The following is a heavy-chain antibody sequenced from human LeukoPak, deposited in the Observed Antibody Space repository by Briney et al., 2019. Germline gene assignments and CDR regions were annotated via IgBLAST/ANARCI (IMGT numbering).Heavy chain of an antibody. CDR3: ARGGGVTIFGVVTPGYYYMDV. Sequence: SETLSLTCTVSGGPISSGGYYWSWIRQPPGKGLEWIGYIYHSGSTYYNPSLKSRVTISVDRSKNQFSLKLSSVTAADTAVYYCARGGGVTIFGVVTPGYYYMDVWGKGTTVTVSS. CDR2: IYHSGST. V-gene: IGHV4-30-2*01. J-gene: IGHJ6*03. CDR1: GGPISSGGYY. D-gene: IGHD3-3*01.